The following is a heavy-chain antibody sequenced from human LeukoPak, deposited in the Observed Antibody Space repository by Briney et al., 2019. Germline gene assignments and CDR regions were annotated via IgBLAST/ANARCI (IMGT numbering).Heavy chain of an antibody. D-gene: IGHD1-14*01. Sequence: GGSLRLSCAASKFTFSNYAMSWVRQAPGKGLEWVSGISAIGGTTYYADSVKGRFTIPRDNSKNTLYLQMNSLRAEDTAVYYCAKTGVSYYFDYWGLGTLVTVSS. CDR3: AKTGVSYYFDY. J-gene: IGHJ4*02. CDR1: KFTFSNYA. V-gene: IGHV3-23*01. CDR2: ISAIGGTT.